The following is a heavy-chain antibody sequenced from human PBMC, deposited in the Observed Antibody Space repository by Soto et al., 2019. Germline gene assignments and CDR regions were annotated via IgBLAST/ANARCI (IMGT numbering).Heavy chain of an antibody. CDR3: AKDNVVQGVIVEGLDY. J-gene: IGHJ4*02. Sequence: QVQLVESGGGVVQPGRSLRLSCEASGFTFSSYGMHWVRQAPGKGLEWVAFISNDGSNKYYADSVKGRCTISRDNSKNRLYLQMNSLRAEDTAVYSCAKDNVVQGVIVEGLDYWGQGTLVTVSS. D-gene: IGHD3-10*01. V-gene: IGHV3-30*18. CDR2: ISNDGSNK. CDR1: GFTFSSYG.